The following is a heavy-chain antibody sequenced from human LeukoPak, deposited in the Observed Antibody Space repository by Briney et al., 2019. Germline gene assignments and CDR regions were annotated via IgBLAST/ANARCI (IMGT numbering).Heavy chain of an antibody. CDR1: GFTFSSYG. D-gene: IGHD4-17*01. J-gene: IGHJ4*02. V-gene: IGHV3-30*02. CDR2: IRYDGSNK. Sequence: GGSLRLSCATSGFTFSSYGMHWVRQAPGKGLEWVAFIRYDGSNKYYADSVKGRFTISRDNSKNTLYLQMNSLRAEDTAVYYCAKETYYYGDTTVPGSSDYWGQGTLVTVSS. CDR3: AKETYYYGDTTVPGSSDY.